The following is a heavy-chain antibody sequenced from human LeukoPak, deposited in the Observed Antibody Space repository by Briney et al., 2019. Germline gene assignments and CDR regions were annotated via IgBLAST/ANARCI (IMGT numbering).Heavy chain of an antibody. CDR2: IRPDAGDK. V-gene: IGHV3-7*01. J-gene: IGHJ3*01. Sequence: GGSLRLSCAASGFNFNTYWMAWVRQGPGKGLDWVASIRPDAGDKKYVDSVKGRFFISRDNAKNSLYLQMDSLRLEDTALYYCASQTGATAFEVWGQGTMVTVSS. CDR3: ASQTGATAFEV. CDR1: GFNFNTYW. D-gene: IGHD1-7*01.